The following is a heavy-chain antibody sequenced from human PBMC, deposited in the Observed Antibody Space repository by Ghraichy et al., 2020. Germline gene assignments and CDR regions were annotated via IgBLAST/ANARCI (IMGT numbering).Heavy chain of an antibody. Sequence: SQTLSLTCTVSGGSISSYYWSWIRQPAGKGLEWIGRIYTSGSTNYNPSLKSRVTMSVDTSKNQFSLKLSSVTAADTAVYYCAREESIQGFYWYFDLWGRGTLVTVSS. V-gene: IGHV4-4*07. CDR1: GGSISSYY. D-gene: IGHD5-18*01. J-gene: IGHJ2*01. CDR2: IYTSGST. CDR3: AREESIQGFYWYFDL.